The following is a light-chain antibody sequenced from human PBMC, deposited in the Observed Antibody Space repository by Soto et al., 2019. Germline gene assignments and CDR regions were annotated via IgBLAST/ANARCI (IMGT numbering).Light chain of an antibody. CDR2: DAS. CDR3: QQRSDWPPWT. J-gene: IGKJ1*01. Sequence: EIVLTQSPATLSLSPWEGATLSCRASQSISSYLAWYQQKPGQAPRLLIYDASSRATGIPARFSGSGSGTDFTLTISSLEPEDFAVYYCQQRSDWPPWTFGQGTKVEIK. CDR1: QSISSY. V-gene: IGKV3-11*01.